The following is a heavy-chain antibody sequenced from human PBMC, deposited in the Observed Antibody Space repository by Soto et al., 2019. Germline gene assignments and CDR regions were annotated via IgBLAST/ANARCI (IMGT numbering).Heavy chain of an antibody. CDR1: GFTFSSYG. CDR2: ISYDGRNA. CDR3: AKILDDSCTSPFDY. J-gene: IGHJ4*02. V-gene: IGHV3-30*18. Sequence: QVQLVESGGGVVQPGRSLTLSCAPSGFTFSSYGMHWVRQSPGKGLEWVAIISYDGRNAYYADSVKGRFTISRDNSKKTLYLQLSKLRADDTAVYHCAKILDDSCTSPFDYWGQGTLVTVSS. D-gene: IGHD1-26*01.